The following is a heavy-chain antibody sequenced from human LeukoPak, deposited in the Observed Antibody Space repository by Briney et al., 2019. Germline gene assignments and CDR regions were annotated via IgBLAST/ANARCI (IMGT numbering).Heavy chain of an antibody. J-gene: IGHJ6*03. D-gene: IGHD1-7*01. Sequence: PGGSLRLSCAASGFTFSSYWMSWVRQAPGKGLEWVANIKQDGSEKYYVDSVKGRFTISRDNAKNSLYLQMNSLRAEDTAVYYCARVELVPYYYYMDVWGKGTTVTVSS. V-gene: IGHV3-7*01. CDR2: IKQDGSEK. CDR1: GFTFSSYW. CDR3: ARVELVPYYYYMDV.